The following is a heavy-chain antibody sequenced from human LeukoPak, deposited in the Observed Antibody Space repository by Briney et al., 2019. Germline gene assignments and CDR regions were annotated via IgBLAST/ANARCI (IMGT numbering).Heavy chain of an antibody. V-gene: IGHV4-39*01. CDR1: GGSISSSSYY. CDR3: ARRSSSWYLHLSYMDV. D-gene: IGHD6-13*01. CDR2: IYYSGST. J-gene: IGHJ6*03. Sequence: KPSETLSLTCTVSGGSISSSSYYWGWIRQPPGKGLEWIGSIYYSGSTYYNPSLKSRVTISVDTSKNQFSLKLSSVTAADTAVYYCARRSSSWYLHLSYMDVWGKGTTVTVSS.